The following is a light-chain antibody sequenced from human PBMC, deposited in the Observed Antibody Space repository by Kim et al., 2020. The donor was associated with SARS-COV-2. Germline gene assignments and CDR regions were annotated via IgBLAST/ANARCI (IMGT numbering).Light chain of an antibody. CDR3: QQHNGWPLT. V-gene: IGKV3-15*01. CDR2: RIS. J-gene: IGKJ4*01. Sequence: VSPGDRATLSCRASRSLNNNLAWYQQKPGQAPRLLIYRISTRAAGVPGRFSGSGSGTEFSLTISSLQSEDFAVYYCQQHNGWPLTFGGGTKVDIK. CDR1: RSLNNN.